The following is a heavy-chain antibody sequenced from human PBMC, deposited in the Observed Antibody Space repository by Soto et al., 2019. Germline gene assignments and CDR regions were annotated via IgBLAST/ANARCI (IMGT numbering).Heavy chain of an antibody. CDR1: GYTFTSYG. CDR3: ARDGRYCSSTSCYGRAEHYMDV. J-gene: IGHJ6*03. D-gene: IGHD2-2*01. Sequence: ASVKVSCKASGYTFTSYGISWVRQAPGQGLEWMGWISAYNGNTNYAQKLQGRVTMTTDTSTSTAYMELRSLRSDDTAVYYCARDGRYCSSTSCYGRAEHYMDVWGKGTTVTVSS. CDR2: ISAYNGNT. V-gene: IGHV1-18*01.